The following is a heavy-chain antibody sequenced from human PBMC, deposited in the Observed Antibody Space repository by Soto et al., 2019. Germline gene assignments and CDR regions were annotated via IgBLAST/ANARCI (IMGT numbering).Heavy chain of an antibody. D-gene: IGHD2-8*02. CDR2: ISGSGDTK. CDR1: VFTFSSCS. CDR3: AKYCYSDVCFDY. Sequence: PGGSLGISCASSVFTFSSCSMNWVRQAPGKGLEWVSFISGSGDTKYYADSVKGRFTISRDNAKNSLYLQMSSLRDEDTAVYYCAKYCYSDVCFDYWGQGTLVTGSS. J-gene: IGHJ4*02. V-gene: IGHV3-48*02.